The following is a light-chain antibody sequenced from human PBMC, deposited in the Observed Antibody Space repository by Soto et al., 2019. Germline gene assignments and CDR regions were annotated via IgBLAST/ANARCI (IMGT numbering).Light chain of an antibody. CDR2: GAS. J-gene: IGKJ4*01. V-gene: IGKV3-20*01. CDR3: QQYGSSPPLT. Sequence: EIVLTQSPGTLSLSPGEGATLSCRASQSISINYLAWYQQKPGQAPRLVIYGASSRATGIPDRFSGSGSGTDFTLTISRLEPEDFAVYYCQQYGSSPPLTFGGGTKVDIK. CDR1: QSISINY.